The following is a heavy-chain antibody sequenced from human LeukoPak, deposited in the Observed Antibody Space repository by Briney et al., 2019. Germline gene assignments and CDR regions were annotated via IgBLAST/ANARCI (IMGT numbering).Heavy chain of an antibody. CDR1: GGALSSGGYY. CDR2: IYHSGTP. V-gene: IGHV4-30-2*01. D-gene: IGHD6-13*01. CDR3: ARDNIPVAGTGLSWFDP. Sequence: SETLSLTCTVSGGALSSGGYYWTWIRQPPGKGLEWIGNIYHSGTPYYNSSLKSRVTLSVDRSKNQFSLKMTSVTAADTAVYYCARDNIPVAGTGLSWFDPWGQGTLVTVSS. J-gene: IGHJ5*02.